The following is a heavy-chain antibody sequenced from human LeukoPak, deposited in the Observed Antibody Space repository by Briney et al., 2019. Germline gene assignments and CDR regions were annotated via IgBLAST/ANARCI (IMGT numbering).Heavy chain of an antibody. CDR2: IYYSRST. D-gene: IGHD3-3*01. Sequence: SETLSLTCTVSGGSISSYYWSWMRQPPGKGLEWIGYIYYSRSTKYKPSLKSRVTISVDTSKNKFSLKLSSVTAADTAVYYCARGRFLDAFDIWGQGTMVTVCS. CDR3: ARGRFLDAFDI. J-gene: IGHJ3*02. CDR1: GGSISSYY. V-gene: IGHV4-59*01.